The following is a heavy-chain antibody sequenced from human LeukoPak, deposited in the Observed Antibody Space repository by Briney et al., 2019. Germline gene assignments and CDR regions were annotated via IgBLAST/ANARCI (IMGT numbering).Heavy chain of an antibody. J-gene: IGHJ4*02. CDR2: IYYSGST. D-gene: IGHD3-10*01. Sequence: SETLSLTCTVSGGSMSGYYWSWIRQPPGKGLEWIGYIYYSGSTKCNPPLKSRVTISVDTSKNQFSLKLSSVTTADTAVYYCARGVLLATYYFDYWGQGTLVTVSS. CDR3: ARGVLLATYYFDY. CDR1: GGSMSGYY. V-gene: IGHV4-59*01.